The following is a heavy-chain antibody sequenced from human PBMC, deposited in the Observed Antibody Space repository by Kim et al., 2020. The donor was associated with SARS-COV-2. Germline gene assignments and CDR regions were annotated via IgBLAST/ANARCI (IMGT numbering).Heavy chain of an antibody. CDR3: GRFYGPGRSRPVDQ. J-gene: IGHJ1*01. CDR2: ISSNGGHT. V-gene: IGHV3-23*01. Sequence: GGSLRLSCEATGFTFIIYAMSWVRQAPGKGLEWVSSISSNGGHTYYSDSVKGRFTISRDNSKNTVDLQMNSLGAEDTAVYYCGRFYGPGRSRPVDQGGQG. CDR1: GFTFIIYA. D-gene: IGHD3-10*01.